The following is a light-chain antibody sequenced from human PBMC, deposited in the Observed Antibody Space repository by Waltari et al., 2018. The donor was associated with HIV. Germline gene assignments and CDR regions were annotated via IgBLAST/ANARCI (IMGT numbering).Light chain of an antibody. J-gene: IGLJ2*01. V-gene: IGLV2-14*01. CDR1: SSTTGGFTY. CDR3: SSNTDSSTAL. CDR2: EVN. Sequence: QSALTQPASVSGSPGQSIPISCVDSSSTTGGFTYVFWYQQPPGKAPKVIIYEVNNRPSGVSLRFSGSKSGNTASLTISGLQIEDEADYYCSSNTDSSTALFGGGTKLSVL.